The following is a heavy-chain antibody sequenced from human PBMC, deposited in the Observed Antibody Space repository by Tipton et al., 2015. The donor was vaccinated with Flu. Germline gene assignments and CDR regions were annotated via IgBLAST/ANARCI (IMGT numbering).Heavy chain of an antibody. V-gene: IGHV4-39*07. CDR1: GGSISSSSYY. Sequence: LRLSCTVSGGSISSSSYYWGWIRQPPGKGLEWIGSIYYSGSTYYNPSLKSRVTISVDTSKNQFSLMLSSVTAADTAVYYCARAGYIAYTTSTMTHAFDIWGQGTLVTVSS. D-gene: IGHD6-13*01. CDR2: IYYSGST. J-gene: IGHJ3*02. CDR3: ARAGYIAYTTSTMTHAFDI.